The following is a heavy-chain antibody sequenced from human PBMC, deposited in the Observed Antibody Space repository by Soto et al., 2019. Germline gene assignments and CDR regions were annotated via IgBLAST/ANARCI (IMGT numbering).Heavy chain of an antibody. Sequence: SGDVSCKASGGTFSSYAISRVRQAPGQGLEWMGGIIPIFGTANYAQKFQGRVTITADESTSTAYMELSSLRSEDTAVYYCARRGYCSSTSCPNLDYYYYGMDVWGQGTTVTVSS. J-gene: IGHJ6*02. CDR2: IIPIFGTA. CDR1: GGTFSSYA. V-gene: IGHV1-69*13. D-gene: IGHD2-2*01. CDR3: ARRGYCSSTSCPNLDYYYYGMDV.